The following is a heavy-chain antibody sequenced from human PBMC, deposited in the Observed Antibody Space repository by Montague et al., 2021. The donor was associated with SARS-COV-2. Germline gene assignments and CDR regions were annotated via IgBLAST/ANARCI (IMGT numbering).Heavy chain of an antibody. D-gene: IGHD1-1*01. CDR2: IYYTGST. CDR3: ARNEEGYGYFDL. CDR1: GGSISSTDHF. J-gene: IGHJ2*01. V-gene: IGHV4-39*01. Sequence: SETLSLTCTVSGGSISSTDHFWGWIRQPPGKGLEWIGSIYYTGSTFYTPSLKSQVTISVDTSKNEFSLKLISVTATDTAVYYCARNEEGYGYFDLWGRGTLVTVSS.